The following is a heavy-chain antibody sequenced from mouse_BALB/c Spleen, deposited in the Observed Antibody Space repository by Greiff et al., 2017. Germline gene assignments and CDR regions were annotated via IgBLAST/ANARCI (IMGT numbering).Heavy chain of an antibody. CDR2: INPDSSTI. CDR3: ARPGYYGSGYFDY. D-gene: IGHD1-1*01. CDR1: GFDFSRYW. V-gene: IGHV4-1*02. Sequence: DVKLQESGGGLVQPGGSLKLSCAASGFDFSRYWMSWVRQAPGKGLEWIGEINPDSSTINYTPSLKDKFIISRDNAKNTLYLQMSKVRSEDTALYYCARPGYYGSGYFDYWGQGTTLTVSS. J-gene: IGHJ2*01.